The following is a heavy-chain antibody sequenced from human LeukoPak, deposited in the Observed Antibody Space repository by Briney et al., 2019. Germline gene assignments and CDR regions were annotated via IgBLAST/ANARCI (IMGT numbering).Heavy chain of an antibody. D-gene: IGHD5-12*01. CDR1: GYTFTNYW. V-gene: IGHV5-51*01. CDR2: IYPGDSDT. CDR3: ARHHRYSGSDYDH. J-gene: IGHJ5*02. Sequence: GESLKISCKTSGYTFTNYWTAWVRQMPGKGLEWMGIIYPGDSDTRYSPSFKGQVTISADKSISTAYLQWSSLKASDTAMYYCARHHRYSGSDYDHWGQGTLVTVSS.